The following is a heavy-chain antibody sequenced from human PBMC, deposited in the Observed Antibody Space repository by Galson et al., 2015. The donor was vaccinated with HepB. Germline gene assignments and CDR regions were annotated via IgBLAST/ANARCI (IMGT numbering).Heavy chain of an antibody. CDR3: ARDRYYNGMDV. CDR2: ISSSSTFL. Sequence: SLRLSCAASGFTFSSYSMNWVRQAPGRGLEWVSSISSSSTFLYYGDSVKGRFTISRDNAKNSLFLQMNSLRTEDTAVYYCARDRYYNGMDVWGQGTTVTVSS. V-gene: IGHV3-21*01. CDR1: GFTFSSYS. J-gene: IGHJ6*02.